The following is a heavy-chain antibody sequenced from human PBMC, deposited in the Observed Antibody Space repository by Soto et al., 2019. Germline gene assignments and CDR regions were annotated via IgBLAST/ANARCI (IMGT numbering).Heavy chain of an antibody. J-gene: IGHJ4*02. CDR2: ISANGNSI. V-gene: IGHV3-48*03. CDR1: GFTFSSYE. CDR3: AREDINCGGDCFSL. Sequence: GGSLRLSCAASGFTFSSYEMNWVRQAPGRGLEWISYISANGNSIYYADSVRGRFTVSRDSAKNSLYLQMNSLRAEDTAVYYCAREDINCGGDCFSLWGQGTLVTVYS. D-gene: IGHD2-21*02.